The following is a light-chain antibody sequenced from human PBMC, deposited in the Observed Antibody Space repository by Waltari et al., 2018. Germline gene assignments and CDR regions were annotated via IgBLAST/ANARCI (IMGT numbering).Light chain of an antibody. V-gene: IGKV1-33*01. CDR3: QQYDNLPLT. CDR1: QDISNY. CDR2: DAS. Sequence: IQMTQSPSSLSASVVHRLTTTCQASQDISNYLNWYQQKPGHAPKLLIYDASNMETGVPSRFSGSGSGTEFTFTISSLQPEDIATYYCQQYDNLPLTFGGGTKVEIK. J-gene: IGKJ4*01.